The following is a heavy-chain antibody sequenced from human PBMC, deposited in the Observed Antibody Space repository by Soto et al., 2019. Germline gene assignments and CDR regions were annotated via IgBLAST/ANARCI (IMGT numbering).Heavy chain of an antibody. V-gene: IGHV4-34*01. Sequence: SETLSLTCAVYGGSFSGYYGSWIRQPPGKGLEWIGEINHSGSTNYNPSLKSRVTISVDTSKNQFSLKLSSVTAADTAVYYCARGYYDILTGYYYYYYYGMDVWGQGTTVTVSS. D-gene: IGHD3-9*01. CDR2: INHSGST. CDR1: GGSFSGYY. CDR3: ARGYYDILTGYYYYYYYGMDV. J-gene: IGHJ6*02.